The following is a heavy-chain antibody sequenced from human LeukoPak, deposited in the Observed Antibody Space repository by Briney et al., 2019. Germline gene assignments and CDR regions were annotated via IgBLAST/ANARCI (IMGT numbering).Heavy chain of an antibody. CDR1: GFTFTNYY. D-gene: IGHD6-6*01. J-gene: IGHJ5*02. CDR3: ARGTNSISFGFDP. CDR2: INPSDDST. V-gene: IGHV1-46*01. Sequence: ASVKVSWKASGFTFTNYYVHWVRQAPGQGLEWMGIINPSDDSTTYAQKFQGRVTMTRDTSTDIVYMQLSSLRSEDMAVYYCARGTNSISFGFDPWGQGTLVTVSS.